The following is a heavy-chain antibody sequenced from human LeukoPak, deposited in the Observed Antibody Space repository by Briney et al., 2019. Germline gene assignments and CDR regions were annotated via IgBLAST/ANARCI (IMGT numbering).Heavy chain of an antibody. Sequence: SETLSLTCNVSGDSISSYYWTWIRQPAGKGLQWIGRIFTSGSTSYNPSLKSRLTISLDMSKNQFSLKLTSVTAADTAVYYCARTRQSTVVTSVDAFDIWGQGTMVTVSS. CDR2: IFTSGST. D-gene: IGHD4-23*01. CDR3: ARTRQSTVVTSVDAFDI. V-gene: IGHV4-4*07. J-gene: IGHJ3*02. CDR1: GDSISSYY.